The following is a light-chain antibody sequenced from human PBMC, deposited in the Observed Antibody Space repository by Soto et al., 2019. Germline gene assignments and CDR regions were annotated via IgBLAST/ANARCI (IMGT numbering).Light chain of an antibody. CDR3: CSYAGSYTEV. V-gene: IGLV2-11*01. J-gene: IGLJ2*01. Sequence: QSVLTQPRSVSGSPGQSVTISCTGTRSDVGGYNYVSWYQQHPGKAPKLMIYDVSKRPSGVPDRFSGSKSGNTASLTISGLQAEDEADYYCCSYAGSYTEVFGGGTKLTVL. CDR2: DVS. CDR1: RSDVGGYNY.